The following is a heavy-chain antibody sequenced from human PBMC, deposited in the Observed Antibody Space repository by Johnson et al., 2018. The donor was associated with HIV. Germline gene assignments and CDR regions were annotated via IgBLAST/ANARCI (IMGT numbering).Heavy chain of an antibody. J-gene: IGHJ3*02. CDR1: GFTFSSYA. V-gene: IGHV3-30*04. CDR3: ARTRGYSYGLYAFDI. Sequence: QVQLVESGGGLVQPGGSLRLSCAASGFTFSSYAMHWVRQAPGKGLEWVAVISYDGSNKYYADSVKGRFTISRDNSENTLYLQMNSLRAEDTAVYYCARTRGYSYGLYAFDIWGQGTMVTVSS. D-gene: IGHD5-18*01. CDR2: ISYDGSNK.